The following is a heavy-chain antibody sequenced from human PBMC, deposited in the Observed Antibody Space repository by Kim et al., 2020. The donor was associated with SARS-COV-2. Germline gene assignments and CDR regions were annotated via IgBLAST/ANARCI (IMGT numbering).Heavy chain of an antibody. CDR1: GFTFSGSA. CDR3: TRHKGHDYGDYGPAFDI. V-gene: IGHV3-73*01. J-gene: IGHJ3*02. D-gene: IGHD4-17*01. CDR2: IRSKANSYAT. Sequence: GGSLRLSCAASGFTFSGSAMHWVRQASGKGLEWVGRIRSKANSYATAYAASVKGRFTISRDDSKNTAYLQMNSLKTEDTAVYYCTRHKGHDYGDYGPAFDIWGQGTMVTVSS.